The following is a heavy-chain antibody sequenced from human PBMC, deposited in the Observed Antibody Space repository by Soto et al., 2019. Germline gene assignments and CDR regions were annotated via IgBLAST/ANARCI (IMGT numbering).Heavy chain of an antibody. Sequence: ASVKVSCKASGYTFTSYYMHWVRQAPGQGLEWMGIINPSGGSTSYAQKFQGRVTMTRDTSTSTVYMELSSLRAEDTAVYYCAKHPSGWSSSGWYFDYWGQGTPVTVSS. D-gene: IGHD6-19*01. CDR2: INPSGGST. CDR3: AKHPSGWSSSGWYFDY. CDR1: GYTFTSYY. V-gene: IGHV1-46*01. J-gene: IGHJ4*02.